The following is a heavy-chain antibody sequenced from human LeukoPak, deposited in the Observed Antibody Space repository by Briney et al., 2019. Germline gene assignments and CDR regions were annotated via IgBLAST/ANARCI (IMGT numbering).Heavy chain of an antibody. Sequence: SETLSLTCTVSGGSMSSYYWSWIRQPAGKGLEWIGRIYTSGSTNYNPSLKSRVTMSVDTSKNQFSLKLSSVTAADTAVYYCARDRRTYSSSWTDAFDIWGQGTMVTVSS. V-gene: IGHV4-4*07. D-gene: IGHD6-13*01. CDR3: ARDRRTYSSSWTDAFDI. CDR2: IYTSGST. J-gene: IGHJ3*02. CDR1: GGSMSSYY.